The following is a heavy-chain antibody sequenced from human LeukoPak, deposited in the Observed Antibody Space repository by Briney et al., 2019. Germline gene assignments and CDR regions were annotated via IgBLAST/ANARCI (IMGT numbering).Heavy chain of an antibody. D-gene: IGHD6-19*01. CDR3: ARSKQWLTSYYYGMDV. CDR2: ISSSSSTI. J-gene: IGHJ6*02. Sequence: QAGGSLRLSCAASGFAFSSYSMNWVRQAPGKGLEWVSYISSSSSTIYYADSVKGRFTISRDNAKNSLYLQMNGLRAEDTAVYYCARSKQWLTSYYYGMDVWGQGTTVTVSS. CDR1: GFAFSSYS. V-gene: IGHV3-48*04.